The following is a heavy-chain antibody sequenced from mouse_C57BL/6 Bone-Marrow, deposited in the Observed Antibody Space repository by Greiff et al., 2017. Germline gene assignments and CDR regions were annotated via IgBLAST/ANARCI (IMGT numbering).Heavy chain of an antibody. J-gene: IGHJ2*01. V-gene: IGHV1-55*01. D-gene: IGHD4-1*01. Sequence: VQLQQPGAELVKPGASVKMSCKACGYTFTSYWLTCVKQRPGQGLEWIGDIYPTSGRTHYNEKFKSKAILTVDTSSNTAYMQLSSLTSEDSAVFYCARSGPLGRSFDYWGQGTTLTVSS. CDR3: ARSGPLGRSFDY. CDR1: GYTFTSYW. CDR2: IYPTSGRT.